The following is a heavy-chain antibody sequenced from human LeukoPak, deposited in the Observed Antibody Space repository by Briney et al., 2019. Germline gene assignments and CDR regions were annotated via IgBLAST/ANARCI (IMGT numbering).Heavy chain of an antibody. J-gene: IGHJ4*02. D-gene: IGHD1-26*01. Sequence: KPGGSLRLSCAASGFTFSSYTMNWVRQAPGKWLEWVAAISSSSRDIFHPASVKGRFSISRNNTQNSLSLQMSSLKAEETAVYYCVREAAATLFDYWGQGTLVTVSS. CDR2: ISSSSRDI. CDR1: GFTFSSYT. V-gene: IGHV3-21*01. CDR3: VREAAATLFDY.